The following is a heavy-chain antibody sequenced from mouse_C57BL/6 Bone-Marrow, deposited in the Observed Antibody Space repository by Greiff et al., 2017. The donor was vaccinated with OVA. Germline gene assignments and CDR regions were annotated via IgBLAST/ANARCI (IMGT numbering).Heavy chain of an antibody. CDR3: ARSPYYSND. CDR1: GYSFTGYY. Sequence: VQLQQSGPELVKPGASVKISCKASGYSFTGYYMNWVKQSPEKSLEWIGEINPSTGGTTYNQKFKAKATLTVDKSSSTAYMQLKSLTSEDSAVYYCARSPYYSNDWGQGTTLTVSS. CDR2: INPSTGGT. J-gene: IGHJ2*01. V-gene: IGHV1-42*01. D-gene: IGHD2-5*01.